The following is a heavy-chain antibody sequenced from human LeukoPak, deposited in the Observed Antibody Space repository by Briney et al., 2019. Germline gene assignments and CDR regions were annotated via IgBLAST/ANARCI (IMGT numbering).Heavy chain of an antibody. J-gene: IGHJ5*02. CDR2: MSYDGSNK. Sequence: GRSLRLSCAASGFTFSSYAMHWVRQAPGRGLEWVAVMSYDGSNKYYADSVKGRFTISRDNSKNTLYLQMNSLRAEDTAVYYCARDGVPYSSGWFFDPWGQGTLVTVSS. V-gene: IGHV3-30-3*01. CDR3: ARDGVPYSSGWFFDP. CDR1: GFTFSSYA. D-gene: IGHD6-19*01.